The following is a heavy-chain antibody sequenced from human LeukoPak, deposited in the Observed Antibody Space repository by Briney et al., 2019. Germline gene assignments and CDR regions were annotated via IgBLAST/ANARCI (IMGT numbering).Heavy chain of an antibody. CDR2: IYYSGST. Sequence: PSETLSLTCSVSGASVSSGTYYWSWIRQPPGKGLEWIGDIYYSGSTYYNPSLKSRVTISIDTSKNQFSLKLSSVTAADTAVYYCARAGGFFSPFGYWGQGTLVTVSS. V-gene: IGHV4-61*01. CDR3: ARAGGFFSPFGY. CDR1: GASVSSGTYY. J-gene: IGHJ4*02. D-gene: IGHD3-16*01.